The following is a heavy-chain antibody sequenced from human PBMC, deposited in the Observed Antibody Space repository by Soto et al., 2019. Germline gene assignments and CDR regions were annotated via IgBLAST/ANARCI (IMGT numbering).Heavy chain of an antibody. CDR2: INPSGGST. D-gene: IGHD6-13*01. J-gene: IGHJ4*02. Sequence: ASVKVSCKASGYTFTSYYMHWVRQAPGQGLEWMGIINPSGGSTSYAQKFQGRVTMTRDTSASTVYMELSSLRSEDTAVYYCATISPNPRYGRSWYYFDYWGQGTLVTVSS. V-gene: IGHV1-46*01. CDR1: GYTFTSYY. CDR3: ATISPNPRYGRSWYYFDY.